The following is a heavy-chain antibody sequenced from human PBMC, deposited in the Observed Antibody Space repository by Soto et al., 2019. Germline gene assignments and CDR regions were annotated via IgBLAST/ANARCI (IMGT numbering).Heavy chain of an antibody. V-gene: IGHV4-34*01. CDR3: ARTLHYYYYMDV. CDR1: GGSFSGYY. CDR2: INHSGST. J-gene: IGHJ6*03. Sequence: SETLSLTCAVYGGSFSGYYWSWIRQPPGKGLEWIGEINHSGSTNYNPSLKSRVTISVDTSKNQFSLKLSSVTAADTAVYYCARTLHYYYYMDVWGKGTTVTVSS.